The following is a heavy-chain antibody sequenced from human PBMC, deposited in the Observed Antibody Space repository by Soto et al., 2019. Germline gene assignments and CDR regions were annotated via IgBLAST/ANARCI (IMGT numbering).Heavy chain of an antibody. CDR1: GYTFTSYG. CDR3: ARVKYSPPYYSCYGMDV. CDR2: IRAYNGNT. Sequence: QVQLVQSGAEVKKPGASVKVSCKASGYTFTSYGISWVRQAPGQGLEWRGWIRAYNGNTNYAQKLQGRVPMTTDTSTSTAYMELRSMRSDDTAVYYCARVKYSPPYYSCYGMDVWGQGTTVTVSS. J-gene: IGHJ6*02. D-gene: IGHD5-18*01. V-gene: IGHV1-18*01.